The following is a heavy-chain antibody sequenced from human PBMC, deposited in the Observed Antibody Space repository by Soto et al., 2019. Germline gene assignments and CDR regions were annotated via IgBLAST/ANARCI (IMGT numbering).Heavy chain of an antibody. J-gene: IGHJ4*02. CDR2: IYHGGST. D-gene: IGHD2-21*01. V-gene: IGHV4-4*01. Sequence: XTLSLTGAVSGGSGSSRKRGSWVRQTPGKGLEWTGEIYHGGSTKYHPSLKSRVTILLDKSNNQISLTLPSVTPAHTDVYFCVSSYETDDHYYDFWGQGTLATVS. CDR1: GGSGSSRKR. CDR3: VSSYETDDHYYDF.